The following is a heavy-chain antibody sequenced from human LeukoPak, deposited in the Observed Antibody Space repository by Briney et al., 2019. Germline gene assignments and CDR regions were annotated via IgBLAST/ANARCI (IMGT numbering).Heavy chain of an antibody. CDR1: GGTFSSYA. CDR3: ARGFRITMVRGRSLNWFDP. Sequence: EASVKVSCKASGGTFSSYAISWVRQAPGQGLEWMGGIIPLFGTANHAQKFQGRVTITADESTSTAYMELSSLRSEDTAVYYCARGFRITMVRGRSLNWFDPWGQGTLVTVSS. J-gene: IGHJ5*02. D-gene: IGHD3-10*01. V-gene: IGHV1-69*13. CDR2: IIPLFGTA.